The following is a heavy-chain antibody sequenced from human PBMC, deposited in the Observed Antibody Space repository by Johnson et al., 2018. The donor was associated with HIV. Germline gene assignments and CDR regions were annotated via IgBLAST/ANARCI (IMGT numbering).Heavy chain of an antibody. D-gene: IGHD6-13*01. Sequence: QVQLVESGGGLVKPGGSLRLSCAASGFTFSDYYMTWIRQAPGKGLEWVTFIRYDGSNKYYADSVKGRITISRDNSKNSLYLQMNSLRAEDTAVYYCTKCIWGSSLIDAFDIWGQGTMVTVSS. CDR1: GFTFSDYY. J-gene: IGHJ3*02. V-gene: IGHV3-30*02. CDR2: IRYDGSNK. CDR3: TKCIWGSSLIDAFDI.